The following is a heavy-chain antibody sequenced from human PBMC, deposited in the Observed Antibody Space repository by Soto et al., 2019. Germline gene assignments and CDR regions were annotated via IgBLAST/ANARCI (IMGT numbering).Heavy chain of an antibody. V-gene: IGHV4-61*08. CDR2: IYYSGST. J-gene: IGHJ6*03. CDR3: ARGSSSWYNYYYYYMDV. Sequence: SETLSLTCTVSGGSIGSGGYYWSWIRQHPGKGLEWIGYIYYSGSTNYNPSLKSRVTISVDTSKNQLSLKLSSVTAADTAVYYCARGSSSWYNYYYYYMDVWGKGTTVTVSS. CDR1: GGSIGSGGYY. D-gene: IGHD6-13*01.